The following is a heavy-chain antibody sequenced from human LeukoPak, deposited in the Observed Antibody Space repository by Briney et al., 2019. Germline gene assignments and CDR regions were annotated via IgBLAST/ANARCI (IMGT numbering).Heavy chain of an antibody. CDR3: AREDCSNVRCYGASDA. Sequence: GGSMRLSCVASGFTFSSYAMNWVRQAPGKGLEWVSSISSNNHMYYADSVKGRFTISRDNAKNSLFLQMNSLRGEDTAVYYCAREDCSNVRCYGASDAWGQGTLVTVSS. V-gene: IGHV3-69-1*01. D-gene: IGHD2-2*01. J-gene: IGHJ5*02. CDR1: GFTFSSYA. CDR2: ISSNNHM.